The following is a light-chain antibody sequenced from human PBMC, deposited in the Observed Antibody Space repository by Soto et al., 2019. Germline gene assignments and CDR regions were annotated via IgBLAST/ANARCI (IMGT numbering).Light chain of an antibody. CDR3: QQYNSYPWT. CDR2: DAS. J-gene: IGKJ1*01. V-gene: IGKV3-20*01. Sequence: EIVLTQSPGTLSLSPGERATLSCRASQSVSSNYLAWYQQKPGQAPRLLIYDASNRATGIPARFSGSGSGTDFTLTISSLEPEDFATYYCQQYNSYPWTFGQGTKVDIK. CDR1: QSVSSNY.